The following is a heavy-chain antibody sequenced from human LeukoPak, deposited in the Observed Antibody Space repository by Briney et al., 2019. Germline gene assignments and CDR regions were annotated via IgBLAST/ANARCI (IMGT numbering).Heavy chain of an antibody. V-gene: IGHV4-39*01. J-gene: IGHJ4*02. CDR3: ARHDGLLYFDY. CDR1: GGSISSYY. D-gene: IGHD2-21*02. Sequence: SETLSLTCTVSGGSISSYYWGWIRRPPGKGLEWIGSIYYSGSTYYNPSLKSRVTIYVDTSKNQFSLKLTSVTAADTAVYYCARHDGLLYFDYWGQGTLVTVSS. CDR2: IYYSGST.